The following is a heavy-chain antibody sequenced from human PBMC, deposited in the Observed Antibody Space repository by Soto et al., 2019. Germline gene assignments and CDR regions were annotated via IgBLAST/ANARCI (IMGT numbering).Heavy chain of an antibody. CDR3: ETTGIVVVTGAPVDY. CDR2: ISGSGGST. V-gene: IGHV3-23*01. J-gene: IGHJ4*02. CDR1: GFTVRTYA. Sequence: GRSLRLPCAGSGFTVRTYAIRWGRQAPGKWREWVAAISGSGGSTYYADSVKGRFTISRDNSKNTLYLQMNSLRDQPTAAYYSETTGIVVVTGAPVDYWGQGTLVTVSS. D-gene: IGHD2-2*01.